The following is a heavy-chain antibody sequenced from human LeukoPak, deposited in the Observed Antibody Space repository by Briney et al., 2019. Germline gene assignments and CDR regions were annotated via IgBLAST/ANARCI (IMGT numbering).Heavy chain of an antibody. CDR2: IYPGDSDT. V-gene: IGHV5-51*01. CDR3: ARVQPLLYPGYFDY. CDR1: GYSFTSYW. D-gene: IGHD2-2*02. J-gene: IGHJ4*02. Sequence: GESLKISCKGSGYSFTSYWIGWVRQMTGKGLEWMGIIYPGDSDTRYSPSFQGQVTISADKSISTAYLQWSSLKASDTAMYYCARVQPLLYPGYFDYWGQGTLATVSS.